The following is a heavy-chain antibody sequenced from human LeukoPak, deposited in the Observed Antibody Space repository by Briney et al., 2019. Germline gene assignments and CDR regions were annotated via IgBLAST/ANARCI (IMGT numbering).Heavy chain of an antibody. Sequence: SETLSLTCTVSGGSISTYYWTWIRQPPGKGLEWIGYIYYSENTNYNPSLKSRVTISPDTSKNQFSLNLSSVTAADTAVYYCARRGGYCGSTSCHIYFDPWGQGTL. CDR1: GGSISTYY. CDR2: IYYSENT. CDR3: ARRGGYCGSTSCHIYFDP. D-gene: IGHD2-2*01. V-gene: IGHV4-59*08. J-gene: IGHJ5*02.